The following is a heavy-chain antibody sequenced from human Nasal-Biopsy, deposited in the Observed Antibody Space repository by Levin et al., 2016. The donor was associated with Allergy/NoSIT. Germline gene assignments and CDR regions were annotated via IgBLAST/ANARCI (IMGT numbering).Heavy chain of an antibody. V-gene: IGHV3-30*03. CDR2: ISYDGTNE. J-gene: IGHJ4*02. D-gene: IGHD2-15*01. Sequence: GGSLRLSCAASGFTFSNCNMHWVRQAPGKGLEWVALISYDGTNEYYADSVKGRFTTSRDNYKNTLYLEMNSLRTEDTAVYYCASASVVVAATRPLDYWGQGALVTVSS. CDR1: GFTFSNCN. CDR3: ASASVVVAATRPLDY.